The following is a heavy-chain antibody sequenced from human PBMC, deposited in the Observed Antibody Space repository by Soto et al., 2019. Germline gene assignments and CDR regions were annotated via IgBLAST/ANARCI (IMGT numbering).Heavy chain of an antibody. Sequence: EVQLVESGGGLVQPGGSLRLSCAASGFTFSSYWMSWVRQAPGQGLEWVANIKQDGSEKYYVDSVKGRFTIYRDNAKNSVYLQMNSLRAEDTAVYYCARGGGGYYDSSGYLDYWGQGTLVTVSS. J-gene: IGHJ4*02. D-gene: IGHD3-22*01. CDR1: GFTFSSYW. V-gene: IGHV3-7*01. CDR2: IKQDGSEK. CDR3: ARGGGGYYDSSGYLDY.